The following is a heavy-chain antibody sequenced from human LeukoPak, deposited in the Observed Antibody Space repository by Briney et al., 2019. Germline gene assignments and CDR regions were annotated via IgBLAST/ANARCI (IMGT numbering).Heavy chain of an antibody. CDR2: ISGSGGST. Sequence: GGSLRLSCAASGFTFSSYAMSWVRQAPGKGVEWVSAISGSGGSTYYADSVKGRFTISRDNSKNTLYLQMNSLRAEDAAVYYCAKGAPPILAYYDFWSGYYRYFDYWGQGTLVTVSS. CDR3: AKGAPPILAYYDFWSGYYRYFDY. CDR1: GFTFSSYA. V-gene: IGHV3-23*01. D-gene: IGHD3-3*01. J-gene: IGHJ4*02.